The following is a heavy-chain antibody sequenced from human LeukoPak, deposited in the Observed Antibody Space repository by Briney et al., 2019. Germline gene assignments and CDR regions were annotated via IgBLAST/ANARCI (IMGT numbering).Heavy chain of an antibody. CDR3: ARGDIVVVVAATADY. V-gene: IGHV1-2*02. J-gene: IGHJ4*02. D-gene: IGHD2-15*01. CDR1: GYTFTGYY. CDR2: INPNSGGT. Sequence: EASVKVSCKASGYTFTGYYMHWVRQAPGQGLEWMGWINPNSGGTNYAQKFQGRVTMTRDTSISTAYMGLSRLRSDDTAVYYCARGDIVVVVAATADYWGQGTLVTVSS.